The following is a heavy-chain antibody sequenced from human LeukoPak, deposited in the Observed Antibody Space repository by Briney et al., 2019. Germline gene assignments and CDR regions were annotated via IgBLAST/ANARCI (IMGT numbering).Heavy chain of an antibody. Sequence: SVKVSCKASGGTFSSYAIGWVRQAPGQGLEWMGGIIPIFGTANYAQKFQGRVTITADKSTSTAYMELSSLRSEDTAVYYCASLPGPPLLDASDIWGQGTMVTVSS. CDR3: ASLPGPPLLDASDI. J-gene: IGHJ3*02. CDR1: GGTFSSYA. V-gene: IGHV1-69*06. D-gene: IGHD2-15*01. CDR2: IIPIFGTA.